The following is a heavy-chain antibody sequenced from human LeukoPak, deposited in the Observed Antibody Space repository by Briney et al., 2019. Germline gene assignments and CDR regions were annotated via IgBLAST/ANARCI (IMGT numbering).Heavy chain of an antibody. D-gene: IGHD6-19*01. CDR2: IYYTGRT. CDR1: GGSINSYY. CDR3: ASNQWPNWYFDL. V-gene: IGHV4-59*12. Sequence: NSSETLSLTCTVSGGSINSYYWSWIRRPPGKGLEWIGYIYYTGRTVYNPSLRSRVTISLDTSKNQFSLKLSSVTAADTAVYYCASNQWPNWYFDLWGRGTLVTVSS. J-gene: IGHJ2*01.